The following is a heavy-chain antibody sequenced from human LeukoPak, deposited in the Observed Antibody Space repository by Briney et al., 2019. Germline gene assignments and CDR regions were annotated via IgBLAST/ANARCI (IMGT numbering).Heavy chain of an antibody. CDR3: ARGVGQDAFDV. Sequence: GGSLRLSCVVSGFSVKNNYMSWVRQAPGKGLEWVSVIYSGGNTYYADSVKGRFTVSKDNSKNTVYLQMTNLRVEDTAVYYCARGVGQDAFDVWGQGTMVTVSS. CDR1: GFSVKNNY. J-gene: IGHJ3*01. D-gene: IGHD1-26*01. CDR2: IYSGGNT. V-gene: IGHV3-53*01.